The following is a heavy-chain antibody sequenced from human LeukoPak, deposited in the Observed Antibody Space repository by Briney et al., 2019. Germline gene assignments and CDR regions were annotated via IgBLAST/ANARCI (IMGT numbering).Heavy chain of an antibody. D-gene: IGHD2-15*01. V-gene: IGHV3-30*18. CDR1: GFTFSNFG. Sequence: GRSLRLTCAASGFTFSNFGMHWVGQTPGKGLECVAVISYDGSNTYYADSVKGRFTISRDNSKSTLSLQLSSLGVEDTAVYYCAKERCSGSACYIFDSWCQGTLVTVSA. CDR3: AKERCSGSACYIFDS. J-gene: IGHJ4*02. CDR2: ISYDGSNT.